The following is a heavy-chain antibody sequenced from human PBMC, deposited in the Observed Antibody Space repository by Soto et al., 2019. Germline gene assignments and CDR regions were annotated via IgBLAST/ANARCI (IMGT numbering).Heavy chain of an antibody. CDR2: INPNSGGT. D-gene: IGHD5-18*01. J-gene: IGHJ3*02. CDR3: ARGAPGTAMVIGEDAFDI. CDR1: GYTFTGYY. V-gene: IGHV1-2*02. Sequence: GASVKVSCKASGYTFTGYYMHWVRQAPGQGLEWMGWINPNSGGTNYAQKFQGRVTMTRDTSISTAYMELSRLRSDDTAVYYCARGAPGTAMVIGEDAFDIWGQGTMVTVSS.